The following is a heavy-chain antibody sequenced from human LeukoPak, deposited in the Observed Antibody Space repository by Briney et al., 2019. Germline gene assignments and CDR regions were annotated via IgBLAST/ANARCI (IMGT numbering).Heavy chain of an antibody. CDR1: GLTFSTYS. Sequence: GGSLRPSCAVSGLTFSTYSMTWVRQGPGKGLEWVSSIYNSGAKIFYADSVKGRFTISRDNSKNMLYLQMNSLRVEDTAVYYCAKDVAPDSGWDLDYWGQGTLDTVSS. V-gene: IGHV3-23*01. J-gene: IGHJ4*02. CDR2: IYNSGAKI. D-gene: IGHD6-19*01. CDR3: AKDVAPDSGWDLDY.